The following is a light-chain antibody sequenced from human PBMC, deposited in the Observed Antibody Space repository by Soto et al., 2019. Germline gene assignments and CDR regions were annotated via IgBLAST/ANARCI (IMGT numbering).Light chain of an antibody. V-gene: IGKV1-27*01. CDR1: RDISSS. CDR3: QKYNSAPNT. J-gene: IGKJ2*01. CDR2: AAS. Sequence: DLQMTQSPSSLSASVGDRVTITCRASRDISSSLAWYQQKPGKVPKLLIYAASTLHAGVQSRFSGSGSGTFFTLTINSLQPEDVATYYCQKYNSAPNTFGRGTRLEIK.